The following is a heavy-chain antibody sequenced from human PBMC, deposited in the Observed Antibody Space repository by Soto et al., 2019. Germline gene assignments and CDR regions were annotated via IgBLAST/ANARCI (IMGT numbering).Heavy chain of an antibody. D-gene: IGHD3-10*01. CDR2: INHSGST. J-gene: IGHJ5*02. V-gene: IGHV4-34*01. Sequence: SDTLSLTCAVYGGSFSGYYWSWIRQPPGKGLEWIGEINHSGSTNYNPSLKSRVTISVDTSKNQFSLKLSSVTAADTAVYYCARDLQLLWFGKTSSGWFDPWGQGTLVTVSS. CDR3: ARDLQLLWFGKTSSGWFDP. CDR1: GGSFSGYY.